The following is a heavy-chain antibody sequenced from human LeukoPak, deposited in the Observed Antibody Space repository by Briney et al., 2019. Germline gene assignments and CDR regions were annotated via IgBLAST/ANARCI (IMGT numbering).Heavy chain of an antibody. V-gene: IGHV4-39*01. CDR2: IYYSGST. CDR3: ARVSCCTNGVCYDFDY. CDR1: GGSISSSSYY. Sequence: SETLSLTCTVSGGSISSSSYYWGWIRQPPGKGLEWIGSIYYSGSTYYNPSLKSRVTISVDTSKNQFSLKLSSVTAADTAVYYCARVSCCTNGVCYDFDYWGQGTLVTVSS. D-gene: IGHD2-8*01. J-gene: IGHJ4*02.